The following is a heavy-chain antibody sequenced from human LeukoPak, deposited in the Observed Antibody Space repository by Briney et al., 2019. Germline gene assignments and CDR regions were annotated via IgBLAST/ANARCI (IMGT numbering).Heavy chain of an antibody. D-gene: IGHD5-18*01. V-gene: IGHV3-23*01. Sequence: GGSLRLSCAASGFTFSSYAMSWVRQAPGKGLEWVSAISGSGGSTYYADSVKGRFTISRDNPKNTLYLQMNSLRVEDTAVYLCTKSSGNLGGYSYGPMAFDIWGQGTMVTVSS. CDR1: GFTFSSYA. CDR2: ISGSGGST. J-gene: IGHJ3*02. CDR3: TKSSGNLGGYSYGPMAFDI.